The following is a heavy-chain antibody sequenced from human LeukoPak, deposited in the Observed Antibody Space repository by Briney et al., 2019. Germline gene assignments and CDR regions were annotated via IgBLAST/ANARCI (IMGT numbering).Heavy chain of an antibody. Sequence: PSETLSLTCTVSGGSISSYYWSWIRQPAGKGLEWIGRIYTSGSTNYNPSLKSRVTMSVDTSKNQFSLKLSSVTAADTAVYYCARDYTIVATGVEHNWFDPWGQGTLVTVSS. CDR1: GGSISSYY. D-gene: IGHD5-12*01. CDR2: IYTSGST. V-gene: IGHV4-4*07. CDR3: ARDYTIVATGVEHNWFDP. J-gene: IGHJ5*02.